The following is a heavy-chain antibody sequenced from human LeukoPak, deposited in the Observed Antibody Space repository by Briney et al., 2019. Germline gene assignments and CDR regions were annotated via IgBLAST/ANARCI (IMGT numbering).Heavy chain of an antibody. CDR2: INHSGSI. D-gene: IGHD5-18*01. J-gene: IGHJ6*02. Sequence: PSETLSLTCAVYGGSFSGYYWSWIRQPPGKGLEWIGEINHSGSINYNPSLKSRVTISVDTSKNQFSLKLSSVTAADTAVYYCARGYVTAMYYYYGMDVWGQGTTVTVSS. V-gene: IGHV4-34*01. CDR3: ARGYVTAMYYYYGMDV. CDR1: GGSFSGYY.